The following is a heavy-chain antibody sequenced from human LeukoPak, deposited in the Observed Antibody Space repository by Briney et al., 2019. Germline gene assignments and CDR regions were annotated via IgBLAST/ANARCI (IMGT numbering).Heavy chain of an antibody. CDR3: ARASSGAFDI. CDR1: GFTFSSYS. J-gene: IGHJ3*02. CDR2: ISSSSSYI. Sequence: GGSLRLSCAASGFTFSSYSMNWVRQAPGKGLKWVSSISSSSSYIYYADSVKGRFTISRDNAKNSLYLQMNSLRAEDTAVYYCARASSGAFDIWGQGTMVTVSS. V-gene: IGHV3-21*01.